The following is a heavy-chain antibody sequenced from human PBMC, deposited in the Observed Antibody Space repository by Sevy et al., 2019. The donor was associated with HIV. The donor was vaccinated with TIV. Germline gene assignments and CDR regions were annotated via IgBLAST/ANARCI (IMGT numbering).Heavy chain of an antibody. D-gene: IGHD3-22*01. J-gene: IGHJ4*02. V-gene: IGHV5-51*01. CDR1: GYSFPSYW. CDR2: IYPGDSAT. Sequence: GESLKISCRGSGYSFPSYWIGWVRQMPGKGLEWMGIIYPGDSATRYSLSFQGQVTISADKSISTAYLQWSSPKASDTAMYYCARLPTNYYDTWYFDYWGQGTLVTVSS. CDR3: ARLPTNYYDTWYFDY.